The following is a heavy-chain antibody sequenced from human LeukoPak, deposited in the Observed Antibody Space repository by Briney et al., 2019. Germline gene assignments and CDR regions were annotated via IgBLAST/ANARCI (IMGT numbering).Heavy chain of an antibody. CDR3: ARAQARSEANDY. J-gene: IGHJ4*02. CDR1: GYMFNDYH. CDR2: INPSGGGT. V-gene: IGHV1-46*02. Sequence: ASVKVSCKTSGYMFNDYHMHWVRQAPGQGLEWMGVINPSGGGTSYAQKFQGRVTMTRDTSTSTVYMELSSLRSEDTAVYYCARAQARSEANDYWGQGTLVTVSS.